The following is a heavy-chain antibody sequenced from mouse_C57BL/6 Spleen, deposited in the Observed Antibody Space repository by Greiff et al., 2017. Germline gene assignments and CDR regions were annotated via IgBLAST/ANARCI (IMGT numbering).Heavy chain of an antibody. CDR1: GYTFTSYT. CDR2: INPSSGYT. V-gene: IGHV1-4*01. Sequence: VQLQQSGAELARPGASVKMSCKASGYTFTSYTMHWVKQRPGQGLEWIGYINPSSGYTKYNQKFKDKATLTADKSSSTAYMQLSSLTSEDSAVYYCARAPSSREAMDYWGQGTSVTVSS. CDR3: ARAPSSREAMDY. J-gene: IGHJ4*01.